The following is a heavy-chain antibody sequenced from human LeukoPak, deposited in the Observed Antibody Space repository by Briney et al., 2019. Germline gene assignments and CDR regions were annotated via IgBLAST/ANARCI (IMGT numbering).Heavy chain of an antibody. CDR1: GFSVSSKY. Sequence: GGSLRLSCAVSGFSVSSKYMSRVRQAPGKRLEWVSVIYTNGDTYDADAVKGRFTISRDDSENTVYLQMNSLRAEDTAMYYCARESGSYEEWGQGTLVTVSS. CDR3: ARESGSYEE. V-gene: IGHV3-53*01. CDR2: IYTNGDT. J-gene: IGHJ4*02. D-gene: IGHD1-26*01.